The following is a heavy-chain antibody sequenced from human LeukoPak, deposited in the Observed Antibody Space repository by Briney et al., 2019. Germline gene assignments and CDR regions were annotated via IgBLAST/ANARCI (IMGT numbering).Heavy chain of an antibody. CDR1: GFTFSSYG. CDR2: ISYDGSNK. Sequence: GGSLRLSCAASGFTFSSYGMPWVRQAPGKGLEWVAVISYDGSNKYYADSVKGRFTISRDNSKNTLYLQMNSLRAEDTAVYYCARYSSSWKFDYWGQGTLVTVSS. CDR3: ARYSSSWKFDY. D-gene: IGHD6-13*01. V-gene: IGHV3-30*03. J-gene: IGHJ4*02.